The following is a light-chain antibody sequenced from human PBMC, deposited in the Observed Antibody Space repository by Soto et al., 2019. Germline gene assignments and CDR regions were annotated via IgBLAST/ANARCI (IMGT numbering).Light chain of an antibody. CDR3: QQANSFPLT. CDR1: QGISTL. V-gene: IGKV1-12*01. J-gene: IGKJ4*01. CDR2: DAS. Sequence: DIQMTQSPSSESASVGDRVTITCRASQGISTLLAWYQQKPGKAPNLLIHDASSLQGGVPSRFSGSGSGTDFTLTISSLQPEDFATYYCQQANSFPLTFGGGTRVEVK.